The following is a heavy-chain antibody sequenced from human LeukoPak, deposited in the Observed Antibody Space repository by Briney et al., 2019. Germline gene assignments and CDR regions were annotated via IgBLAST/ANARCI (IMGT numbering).Heavy chain of an antibody. D-gene: IGHD1-26*01. Sequence: SETLSLTCTVSVGSISSYYWSWIRQPPGKGLEWIGYIYYSGITNYNPSLKRRVTISVDTSKNQFSLELNSVTPADTAVYYCARGGNYWPQWWFDPWGRGTLVSVSS. J-gene: IGHJ5*02. CDR3: ARGGNYWPQWWFDP. CDR1: VGSISSYY. CDR2: IYYSGIT. V-gene: IGHV4-59*01.